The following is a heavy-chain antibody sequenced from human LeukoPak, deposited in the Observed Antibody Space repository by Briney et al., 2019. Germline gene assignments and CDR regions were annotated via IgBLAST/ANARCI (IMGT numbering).Heavy chain of an antibody. CDR1: GFTFSSYG. CDR3: AKGSSIAVAGTIDY. CDR2: IWYDGSKK. D-gene: IGHD6-19*01. V-gene: IGHV3-30*02. J-gene: IGHJ4*02. Sequence: PGGSLRLSCAASGFTFSSYGMYWVRQAPGKGLEWVTFIWYDGSKKYYADSVKGRFTISRDNSKNTLYLQMNSLRAEDSAVYYCAKGSSIAVAGTIDYWGQGTLVTVSS.